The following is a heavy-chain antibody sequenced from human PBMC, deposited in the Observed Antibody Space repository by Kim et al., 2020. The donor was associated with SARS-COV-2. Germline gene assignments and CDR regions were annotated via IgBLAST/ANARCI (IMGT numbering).Heavy chain of an antibody. CDR2: IYYSGST. J-gene: IGHJ4*02. CDR3: ARLRRSTMIVVVKDG. D-gene: IGHD3-22*01. Sequence: SETLSLTCTVSGGSISSSSYYWGWIRQPPGKGLEWIGSIYYSGSTYYNPSLKSRVTISVDTSKNQFSLKLSSVTAADTAVYYCARLRRSTMIVVVKDGWGQGTLVTVSS. CDR1: GGSISSSSYY. V-gene: IGHV4-39*01.